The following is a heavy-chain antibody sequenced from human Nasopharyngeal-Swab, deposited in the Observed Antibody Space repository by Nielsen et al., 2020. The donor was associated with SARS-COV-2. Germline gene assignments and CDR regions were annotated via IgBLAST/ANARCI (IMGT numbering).Heavy chain of an antibody. CDR1: GGSISSYY. CDR2: IYYSGST. V-gene: IGHV4-59*01. CDR3: ARVAPLSTMVRGVHYGMDV. D-gene: IGHD3-10*01. J-gene: IGHJ6*02. Sequence: GSLRLSCTVSGGSISSYYWSWIRQPPGKGLEWIGYIYYSGSTNYNPSLKSRVTMSVDTSKNQFSLKLSSVTAADTAVYYCARVAPLSTMVRGVHYGMDVWGQGTTVTVSS.